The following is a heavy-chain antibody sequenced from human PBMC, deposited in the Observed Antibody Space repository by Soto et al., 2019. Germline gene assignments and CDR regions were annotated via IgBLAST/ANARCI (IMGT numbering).Heavy chain of an antibody. Sequence: QVQLQQWGAGLLKPSETLSLTCAVYGGSFSGYYWSWIRQPPGKGLEWIGEINHSGSTNYNPSLKSRVTISVDTSKNQFSLKLSSVTAADTAVYYCARGLAGGSGSYWGQGTLVTVSS. D-gene: IGHD3-10*01. CDR2: INHSGST. CDR3: ARGLAGGSGSY. J-gene: IGHJ4*02. V-gene: IGHV4-34*01. CDR1: GGSFSGYY.